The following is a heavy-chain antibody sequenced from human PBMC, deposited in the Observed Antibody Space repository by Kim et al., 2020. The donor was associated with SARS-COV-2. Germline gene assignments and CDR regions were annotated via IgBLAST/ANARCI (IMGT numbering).Heavy chain of an antibody. V-gene: IGHV4-4*07. D-gene: IGHD2-2*02. Sequence: SETLSLTCTVSGGSISSYYWSWIRQPAGKGLEWIGRIYTSGSTNYNPSLKSRVTMSVDTSKNQFSLKLSSVTAADTAVYYCASAAATYCSSTSCYTGYYGMDVWGQGTTVTVSS. J-gene: IGHJ6*02. CDR1: GGSISSYY. CDR3: ASAAATYCSSTSCYTGYYGMDV. CDR2: IYTSGST.